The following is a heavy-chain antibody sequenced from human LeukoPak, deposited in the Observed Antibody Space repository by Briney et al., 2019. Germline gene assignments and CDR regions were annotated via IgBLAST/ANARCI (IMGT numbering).Heavy chain of an antibody. Sequence: SETLSLTCTVSGDSISTSNSYWGWIRQPPGKGLEWIGSIYYSGSTYYNPSLKSRVTISVDTSKNQFSLKLSSVTAADTAVYYCARSTDYYYYYMDVWGKGTTVTVSS. D-gene: IGHD4-17*01. CDR3: ARSTDYYYYYMDV. CDR2: IYYSGST. J-gene: IGHJ6*03. V-gene: IGHV4-39*07. CDR1: GDSISTSNSY.